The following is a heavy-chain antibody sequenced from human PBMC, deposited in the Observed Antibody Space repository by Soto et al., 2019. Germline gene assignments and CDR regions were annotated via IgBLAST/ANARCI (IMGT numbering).Heavy chain of an antibody. CDR2: INPNSGGT. D-gene: IGHD3-22*01. J-gene: IGHJ5*02. Sequence: ASVKVSCKASGYTFTAYYMHWLRQAPGQGLEWMGWINPNSGGTKYAQKFQGRVTMTNDTSISTAYMELSRLGSDDTAVYYCARGECDSSANYYAGWFDPWGQGTLVTVSS. CDR1: GYTFTAYY. V-gene: IGHV1-2*02. CDR3: ARGECDSSANYYAGWFDP.